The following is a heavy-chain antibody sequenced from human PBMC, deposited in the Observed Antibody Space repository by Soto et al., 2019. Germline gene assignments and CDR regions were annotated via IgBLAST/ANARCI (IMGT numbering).Heavy chain of an antibody. CDR3: AHRRDYGRMDV. CDR1: GLSLSTSAVG. V-gene: IGHV2-5*02. J-gene: IGHJ6*02. Sequence: QITLKESGPTLVKPTQTLTLTCTFSGLSLSTSAVGVGWLRQTPGKALEWLALIYGDDNKLYSPSLKSRLTITKDTSKNQVVVTMTNMDPVDTATYYCAHRRDYGRMDVWGQGTTVTVSS. CDR2: IYGDDNK. D-gene: IGHD3-16*01.